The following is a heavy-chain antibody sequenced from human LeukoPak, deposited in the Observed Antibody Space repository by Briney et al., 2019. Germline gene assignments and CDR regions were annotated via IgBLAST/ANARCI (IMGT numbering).Heavy chain of an antibody. V-gene: IGHV3-48*01. Sequence: GSLTLSCVASRFTFTRFSRLWHPPAPGKGLQWRSYISSSVSTIYYADSVKGRFTITTDNDKNSLYLEMSSLRVDDTAVYYCARGSFHYYPSFWGQGTLVTVSS. CDR3: ARGSFHYYPSF. CDR1: RFTFTRFS. J-gene: IGHJ4*02. D-gene: IGHD3-10*01. CDR2: ISSSVSTI.